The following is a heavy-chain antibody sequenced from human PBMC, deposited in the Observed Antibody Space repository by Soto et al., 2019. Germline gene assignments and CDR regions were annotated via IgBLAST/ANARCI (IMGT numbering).Heavy chain of an antibody. CDR2: INPNNGDT. J-gene: IGHJ4*02. D-gene: IGHD5-12*01. Sequence: ASVKVSCKASGYTFTGYYIHWVRQAPRQGLEWMGWINPNNGDTNYAQKFQGRVSMTRDTSTSTAYMELSSLRFDDTAVYYCARHSGYDYVFDYWGQGTLVTVSS. V-gene: IGHV1-2*02. CDR1: GYTFTGYY. CDR3: ARHSGYDYVFDY.